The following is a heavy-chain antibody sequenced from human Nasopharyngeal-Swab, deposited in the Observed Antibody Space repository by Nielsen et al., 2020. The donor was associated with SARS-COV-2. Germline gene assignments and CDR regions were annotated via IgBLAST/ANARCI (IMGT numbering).Heavy chain of an antibody. D-gene: IGHD4-17*01. CDR2: IKQDGREK. J-gene: IGHJ6*03. V-gene: IGHV3-7*01. Sequence: GVLKISCAASGFTFSSYWMSWVRQAPGKGLEWVANIKQDGREKYYVDSVKGRFTISRDNSKNTLYLQMNSLRAEDTAVYYCAGNGDSYYYYYYYMDVWGKGTTVTVSS. CDR3: AGNGDSYYYYYYYMDV. CDR1: GFTFSSYW.